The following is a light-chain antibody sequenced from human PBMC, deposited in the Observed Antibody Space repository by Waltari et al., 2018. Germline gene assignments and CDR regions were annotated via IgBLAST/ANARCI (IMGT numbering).Light chain of an antibody. V-gene: IGKV2-28*01. J-gene: IGKJ1*01. CDR1: QSLLHSNGYNY. Sequence: DIVVTQSPLSLPVTAGEPVSISCRSSQSLLHSNGYNYLDWYLQKPAQSPQLLIYLGSNRASGVPDRFSGSGSGTDFTLKISRVEAEDVGVYYCMQALQTPRTFGQGTKVEIK. CDR3: MQALQTPRT. CDR2: LGS.